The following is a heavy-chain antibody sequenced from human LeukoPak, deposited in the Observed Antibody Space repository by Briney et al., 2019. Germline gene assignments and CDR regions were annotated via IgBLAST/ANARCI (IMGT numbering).Heavy chain of an antibody. Sequence: GGSLRLSCAASGFTFSSCAIHWVRQAPGKGLEWVAVISDDGSNKYYADSVKGRFTISRDNSKNTLYLQMNSLRNEDTAVYYCARDRAPTWYGMDVWGQGTTVTVSS. CDR3: ARDRAPTWYGMDV. V-gene: IGHV3-30-3*01. J-gene: IGHJ6*02. D-gene: IGHD3-10*01. CDR1: GFTFSSCA. CDR2: ISDDGSNK.